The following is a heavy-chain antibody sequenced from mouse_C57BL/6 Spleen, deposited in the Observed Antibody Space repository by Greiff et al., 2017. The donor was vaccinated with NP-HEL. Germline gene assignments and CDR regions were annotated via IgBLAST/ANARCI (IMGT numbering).Heavy chain of an antibody. D-gene: IGHD2-2*01. V-gene: IGHV1-15*01. CDR2: IDPETGGT. CDR1: GYTFTDYE. Sequence: QVQLQQSGAELVRPGASVTLSCKASGYTFTDYEMHWVKQTPVHGLEWIGAIDPETGGTAYNQKFKGKAILTADKSSSTAYMELRSLTSEDSAVYYCTGGYDEWYFDVWGTGTTVTVSS. CDR3: TGGYDEWYFDV. J-gene: IGHJ1*03.